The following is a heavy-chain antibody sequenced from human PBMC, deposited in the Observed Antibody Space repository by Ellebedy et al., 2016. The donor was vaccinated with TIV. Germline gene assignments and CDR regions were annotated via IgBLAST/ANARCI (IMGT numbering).Heavy chain of an antibody. CDR2: IIPIFGTA. J-gene: IGHJ6*03. D-gene: IGHD6-6*01. Sequence: SVKVSCXASGGTFSSYAISWVRQAPGRGLEWMGGIIPIFGTANYAQKFQGRVTITADESTSTAYMELSSLRSEDTAVYYCARQVRNSGSSNYHYYYYYMDVWGKGTTVTVSS. CDR1: GGTFSSYA. CDR3: ARQVRNSGSSNYHYYYYYMDV. V-gene: IGHV1-69*13.